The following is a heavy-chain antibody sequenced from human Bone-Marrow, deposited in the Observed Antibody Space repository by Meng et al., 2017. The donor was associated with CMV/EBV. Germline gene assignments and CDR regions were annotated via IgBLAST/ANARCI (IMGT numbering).Heavy chain of an antibody. CDR3: ARSMIVHRRLKEVGYYGMDV. D-gene: IGHD3-22*01. Sequence: ASVKVSCKASGYTFTSYYMHWVRQAPGQGLEWMGIINPSGGSTSYAQKFQGRVTMTRDTSTSTVYMELSRLRSDDTAVYYCARSMIVHRRLKEVGYYGMDVWGQGTTVTVSS. CDR1: GYTFTSYY. CDR2: INPSGGST. V-gene: IGHV1-46*01. J-gene: IGHJ6*02.